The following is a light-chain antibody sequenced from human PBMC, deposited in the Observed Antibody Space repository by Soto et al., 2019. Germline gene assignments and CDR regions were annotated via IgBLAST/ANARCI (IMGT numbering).Light chain of an antibody. J-gene: IGLJ2*01. Sequence: QSVLTQPPSASGTPGPMVTISCSGSSSNIGSNTVNWYQQLPGMAPKLLIYNNSQRPSGVPDRFSGSKSGTSASLAISGLQSEDEADYYCAAWDDSLRGLEFGGGTKLTVL. CDR1: SSNIGSNT. V-gene: IGLV1-44*01. CDR2: NNS. CDR3: AAWDDSLRGLE.